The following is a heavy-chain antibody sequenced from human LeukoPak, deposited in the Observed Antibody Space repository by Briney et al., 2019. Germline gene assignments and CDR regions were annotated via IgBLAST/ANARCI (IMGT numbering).Heavy chain of an antibody. V-gene: IGHV1-2*04. CDR1: GYTFTGYY. CDR3: ARAKVGATSAFDI. Sequence: ASVKVSCKASGYTFTGYYMHWVRQAPGQGFEWMGWINPNSGGTNYAQKFQGWVTMTRDTSISTAYMELSRLRSDDTAVYYCARAKVGATSAFDIWGQGTMVTVSS. CDR2: INPNSGGT. D-gene: IGHD1-26*01. J-gene: IGHJ3*02.